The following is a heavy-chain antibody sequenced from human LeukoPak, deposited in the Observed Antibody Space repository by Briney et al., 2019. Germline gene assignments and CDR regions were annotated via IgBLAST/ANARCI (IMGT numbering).Heavy chain of an antibody. CDR2: ISWDGGST. CDR1: GFTFDDYT. D-gene: IGHD4/OR15-4a*01. J-gene: IGHJ4*02. V-gene: IGHV3-43*01. Sequence: GGSLRLSCAASGFTFDDYTMHWVRQAPGKGLEWVSLISWDGGSTYYADSVKGRFTISRDNAKNSLYLQMNSLRAEDTAVYYCAKLTDFDYWGQGTLVTVSS. CDR3: AKLTDFDY.